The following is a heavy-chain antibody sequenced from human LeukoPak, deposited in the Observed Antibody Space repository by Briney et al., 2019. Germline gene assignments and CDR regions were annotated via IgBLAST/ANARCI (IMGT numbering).Heavy chain of an antibody. CDR3: ARHTVGAPDY. J-gene: IGHJ4*02. V-gene: IGHV4-61*05. CDR1: GGSISSSSYY. D-gene: IGHD1-26*01. CDR2: IYYSGST. Sequence: SETLSLTCTVSGGSISSSSYYWSWIRQPPGKGLEWIGYIYYSGSTNYNPSLKSRVTISVDTSKNQFSLKPSSVTAADTAVYYCARHTVGAPDYWGQGTLVTVSS.